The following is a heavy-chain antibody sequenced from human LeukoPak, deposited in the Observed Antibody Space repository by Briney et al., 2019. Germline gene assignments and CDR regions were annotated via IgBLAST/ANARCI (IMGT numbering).Heavy chain of an antibody. CDR2: IYSGGST. V-gene: IGHV3-53*01. CDR3: ARGFHGDYEGY. D-gene: IGHD4-17*01. CDR1: GFTVSSNY. Sequence: PGGSLRLSCAASGFTVSSNYMSWVRQAPGKGLEWVSVIYSGGSTYYADSVKGRFTISRDNSKNTLYLQMNSLRAEDTAVYYCARGFHGDYEGYWGQGTLVTVSS. J-gene: IGHJ4*02.